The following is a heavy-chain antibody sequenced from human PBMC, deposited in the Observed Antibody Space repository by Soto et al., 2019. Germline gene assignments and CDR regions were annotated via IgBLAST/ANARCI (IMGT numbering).Heavy chain of an antibody. CDR2: INHSGST. CDR1: GGSFSGYY. CDR3: ARGFIPYCSSTSCYDAFDI. J-gene: IGHJ3*02. D-gene: IGHD2-2*01. V-gene: IGHV4-34*01. Sequence: QVQLQQWGAGLLKPSETLSLTCAVYGGSFSGYYWSWIRQPPGKGLEWIGEINHSGSTNYNPSLKRRVTISVDTSKNQFSLKLSSVTAADTAVYYCARGFIPYCSSTSCYDAFDIWGQGTMVTVSS.